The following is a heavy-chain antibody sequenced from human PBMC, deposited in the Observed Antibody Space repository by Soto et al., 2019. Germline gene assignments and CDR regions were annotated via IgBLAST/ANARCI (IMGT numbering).Heavy chain of an antibody. CDR3: ARWILRLSWFDP. D-gene: IGHD5-18*01. CDR2: IYHSGST. CDR1: GGSISSSNW. J-gene: IGHJ5*02. V-gene: IGHV4-4*02. Sequence: ASETLSLTCAVSGGSISSSNWWSWVRQPPGKGLEWIGEIYHSGSTNYNPSLKSRVTISVDKSKNQFSLKLSSVTAADTAVYYCARWILRLSWFDPWGQGTLVTVSS.